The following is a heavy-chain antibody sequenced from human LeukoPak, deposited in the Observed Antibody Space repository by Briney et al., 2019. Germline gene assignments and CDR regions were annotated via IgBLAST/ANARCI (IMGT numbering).Heavy chain of an antibody. V-gene: IGHV3-74*01. D-gene: IGHD3-16*01. Sequence: PGGFLRLSCAASVFTFSSYWMHWVRQAPGKGLVWVSRINSDGSSTSYADSVKGRFTIYRDNAKNTLYLQMNSLRAEDTAVYYCTRGGSANFDYWGQGSLVTVSS. CDR3: TRGGSANFDY. CDR1: VFTFSSYW. CDR2: INSDGSST. J-gene: IGHJ4*02.